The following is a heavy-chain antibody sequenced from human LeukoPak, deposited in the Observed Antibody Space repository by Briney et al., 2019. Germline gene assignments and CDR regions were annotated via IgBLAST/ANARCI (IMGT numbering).Heavy chain of an antibody. D-gene: IGHD3-3*01. V-gene: IGHV3-30*04. Sequence: PGRSLRLSCAASGFTFSSYAMHWVRQAPGKGLEWVAVISYDGSNKYYADSVKGRFTISRDNSKNTLYLQMNSLRAEDTAVYYCARHDWFDPWGQGTLVTVSS. CDR2: ISYDGSNK. CDR1: GFTFSSYA. J-gene: IGHJ5*02. CDR3: ARHDWFDP.